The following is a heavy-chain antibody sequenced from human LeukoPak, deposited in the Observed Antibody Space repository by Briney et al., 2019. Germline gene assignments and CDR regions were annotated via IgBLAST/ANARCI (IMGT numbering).Heavy chain of an antibody. CDR1: GFTFSSYA. Sequence: PGGSLRLSCAASGFTFSSYAMSWVRRAPGKGLEWVSAISGSGGSTYYADSVKGRFTISRDNSKNTLYLQMNSLRAEDTTVYYCAKLTRYYYDSSGYTYFQHWGQGTLVTVSS. CDR3: AKLTRYYYDSSGYTYFQH. J-gene: IGHJ1*01. V-gene: IGHV3-23*01. CDR2: ISGSGGST. D-gene: IGHD3-22*01.